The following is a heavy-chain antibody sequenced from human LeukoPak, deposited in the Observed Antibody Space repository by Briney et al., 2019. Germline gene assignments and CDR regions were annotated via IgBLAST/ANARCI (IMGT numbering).Heavy chain of an antibody. CDR3: ARLGSGWYRNWFDP. CDR2: INHSGYT. J-gene: IGHJ5*02. V-gene: IGHV4-34*01. Sequence: SETLSLTCAVYGGSFSGYYWSWIRQPPGKGLEWIGEINHSGYTNYNPSLKSRVTMSVDTSKNQFSLKLSSVTAADTAVYYCARLGSGWYRNWFDPWGQGTLVTVSS. CDR1: GGSFSGYY. D-gene: IGHD6-19*01.